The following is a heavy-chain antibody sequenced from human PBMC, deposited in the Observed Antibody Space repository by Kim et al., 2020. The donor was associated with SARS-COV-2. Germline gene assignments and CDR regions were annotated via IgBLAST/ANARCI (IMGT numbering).Heavy chain of an antibody. CDR2: ISGSGGST. Sequence: GGSLRLSCAASGFTFSSYAMSWVRQAPGKGLEWVSAISGSGGSTYYADSVKGRFTISRDNSKNTLYLQMNSLRAEDMAVYYCATTQQWLESYYYYGMDVWGQGTTVTVSS. CDR3: ATTQQWLESYYYYGMDV. V-gene: IGHV3-23*01. CDR1: GFTFSSYA. J-gene: IGHJ6*02. D-gene: IGHD6-19*01.